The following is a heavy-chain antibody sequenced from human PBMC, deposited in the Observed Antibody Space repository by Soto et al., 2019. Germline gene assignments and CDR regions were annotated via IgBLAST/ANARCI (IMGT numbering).Heavy chain of an antibody. CDR1: GGSFSGYY. D-gene: IGHD3-10*01. V-gene: IGHV4-34*01. CDR3: ARAYGSGSYSPFDY. CDR2: INHSGST. Sequence: SETLSLTCAVYGGSFSGYYWSWIRQPPGKGLEWIGEINHSGSTNYNPSLKSRVTISVDTSKNQFSLKLSSVTAADTAVYYCARAYGSGSYSPFDYWGQGTLVTVSS. J-gene: IGHJ4*02.